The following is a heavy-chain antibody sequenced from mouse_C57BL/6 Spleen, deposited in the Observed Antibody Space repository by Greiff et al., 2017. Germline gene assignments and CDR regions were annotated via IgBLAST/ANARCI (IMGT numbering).Heavy chain of an antibody. Sequence: QVQLQQSGAELVRPGTSVKVSCKASGYAFTNSLIEWVKQRPGQGLEWIGVINPGSGGTNYNEKFKGKATLTADKSSSTAYMQLSSLTSEDSAVYFCARFVDYDGFAYWGQGTLVTVSA. J-gene: IGHJ3*01. CDR2: INPGSGGT. CDR1: GYAFTNSL. D-gene: IGHD2-4*01. V-gene: IGHV1-54*01. CDR3: ARFVDYDGFAY.